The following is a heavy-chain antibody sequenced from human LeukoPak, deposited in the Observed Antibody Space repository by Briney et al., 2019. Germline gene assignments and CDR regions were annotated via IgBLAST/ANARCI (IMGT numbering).Heavy chain of an antibody. CDR1: GFTSSSYA. D-gene: IGHD2-2*01. CDR3: AKGQVVPATILDY. Sequence: GGSLRLSCAASGFTSSSYAMSWVRQAPGKGLEWVSAISGSGGSTYYADSVKGRFTISRDNSKNSLYLQMNSLRTEDTALYYCAKGQVVPATILDYWGQGTLVTVSS. V-gene: IGHV3-23*01. CDR2: ISGSGGST. J-gene: IGHJ4*02.